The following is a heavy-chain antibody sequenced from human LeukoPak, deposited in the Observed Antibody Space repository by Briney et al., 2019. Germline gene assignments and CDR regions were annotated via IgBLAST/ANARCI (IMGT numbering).Heavy chain of an antibody. Sequence: PGGSLRLSCAASGFTFSDYYMSWIRQAPGKGLEWVSYISSSGSTIYYADSVKGRFTISRDNAKNSLYLQMNSLRAEDTAVYYCARDTGSYYDSNLWFDYWGQGTLVTVSS. D-gene: IGHD3-22*01. J-gene: IGHJ5*01. CDR1: GFTFSDYY. CDR3: ARDTGSYYDSNLWFDY. CDR2: ISSSGSTI. V-gene: IGHV3-11*01.